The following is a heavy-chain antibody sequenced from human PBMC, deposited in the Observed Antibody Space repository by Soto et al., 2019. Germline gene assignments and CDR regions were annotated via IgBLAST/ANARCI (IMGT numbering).Heavy chain of an antibody. CDR1: GGSFSGYY. V-gene: IGHV4-34*01. D-gene: IGHD6-19*01. CDR3: ARAYSSGWYWFDP. J-gene: IGHJ5*02. CDR2: IDHSGSA. Sequence: SETLSLTCAVHGGSFSGYYWSWIRQTPGKGPEWIGEIDHSGSANYNPSLTSRVTISVDTSKNHLSLKLTSVTAADTAVYYCARAYSSGWYWFDPWGHGTLVTVSS.